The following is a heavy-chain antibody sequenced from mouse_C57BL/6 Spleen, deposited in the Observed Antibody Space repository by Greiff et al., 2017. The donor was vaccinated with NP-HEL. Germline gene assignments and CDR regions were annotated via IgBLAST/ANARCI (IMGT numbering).Heavy chain of an antibody. CDR2: ISGGGGNT. D-gene: IGHD2-3*01. CDR1: GFTFSSYT. CDR3: ARHGDGYLDY. J-gene: IGHJ2*01. Sequence: EVQLVESGGGLVKPGGSLKLSCAASGFTFSSYTMSWVRQTPEKRLEWVATISGGGGNTYYPDSVKGRFTISRDNAKNTLYLQMSSLRSEDTALYYCARHGDGYLDYWGQGTTLTVSS. V-gene: IGHV5-9*01.